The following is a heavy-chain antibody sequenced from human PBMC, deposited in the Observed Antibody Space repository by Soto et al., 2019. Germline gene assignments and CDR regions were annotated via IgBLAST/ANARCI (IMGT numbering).Heavy chain of an antibody. CDR3: AKEGGLSGSYYISSSYYF. V-gene: IGHV3-30*18. J-gene: IGHJ4*01. CDR2: ISYDGSNT. Sequence: QVQLVESGGGVVQPGRSLRLSCVASGFTFSSYGMHWVRQAPGKGLEWVAIISYDGSNTYYADSVKGRFTISRDNSKNTLYLQMNSLRAPDTSVYYCAKEGGLSGSYYISSSYYF. D-gene: IGHD1-26*01. CDR1: GFTFSSYG.